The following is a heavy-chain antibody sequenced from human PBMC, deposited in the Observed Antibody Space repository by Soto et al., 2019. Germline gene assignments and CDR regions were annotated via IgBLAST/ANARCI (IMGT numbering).Heavy chain of an antibody. D-gene: IGHD3-22*01. CDR2: INHSGST. CDR1: GGSFSGYY. J-gene: IGHJ6*02. Sequence: QVQLQQWGAGLLKPSETLSLTCAVYGGSFSGYYWSWIRQPPGKGLEWIGEINHSGSTNYNPSLKSRVTISVDTSKNQFSLKLSSVTAADTAVYYCARGGGYYYDSSGYYSGYYYGMDVWGQGTTVTVSS. V-gene: IGHV4-34*01. CDR3: ARGGGYYYDSSGYYSGYYYGMDV.